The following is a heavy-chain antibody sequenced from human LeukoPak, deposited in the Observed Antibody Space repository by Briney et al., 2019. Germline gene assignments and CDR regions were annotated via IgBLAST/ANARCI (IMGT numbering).Heavy chain of an antibody. Sequence: SETLSLTCTVSGGSISSHYWSWIRQPPGKGLEWIGYIYYSGSTNYNPSLKSRVTISVDTSKNQFSLQLRSVTAADTAVYYCAREDPQTTVPEGMDVWGQGTTVIVSS. D-gene: IGHD4-17*01. CDR2: IYYSGST. J-gene: IGHJ6*02. V-gene: IGHV4-59*11. CDR3: AREDPQTTVPEGMDV. CDR1: GGSISSHY.